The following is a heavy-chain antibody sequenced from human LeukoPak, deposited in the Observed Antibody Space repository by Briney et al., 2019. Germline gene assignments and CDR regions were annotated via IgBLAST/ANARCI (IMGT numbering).Heavy chain of an antibody. J-gene: IGHJ6*02. Sequence: GGSLRLSCAASGFTFSSSAMSWVRQAPGKGLEWVAVIWYDRSNKYYADSVKGRFTISRDNSKNTLYLQMNSLRAEDTAVYYCAREVVDIVVVPAETYYYYGMDVWGQGTTVTVSS. V-gene: IGHV3-33*08. CDR2: IWYDRSNK. CDR1: GFTFSSSA. CDR3: AREVVDIVVVPAETYYYYGMDV. D-gene: IGHD2-2*03.